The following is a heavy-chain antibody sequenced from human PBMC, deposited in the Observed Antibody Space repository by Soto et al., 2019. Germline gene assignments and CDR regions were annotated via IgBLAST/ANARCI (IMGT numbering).Heavy chain of an antibody. V-gene: IGHV3-30*04. CDR2: ISYDGRDK. CDR1: RLILSSFA. D-gene: IGHD6-19*01. J-gene: IGHJ4*02. Sequence: GALRLSCEASRLILSSFAIRYDRLPPGKGLDWGALISYDGRDKTHADSVKGRFTISRDTSKNTLYLQMNSLRIEDTAVYYCARGSTGSGWYGTGDYWGQGPVVTVCS. CDR3: ARGSTGSGWYGTGDY.